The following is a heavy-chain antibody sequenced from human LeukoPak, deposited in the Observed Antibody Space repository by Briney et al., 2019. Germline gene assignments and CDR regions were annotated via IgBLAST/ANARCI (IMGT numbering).Heavy chain of an antibody. J-gene: IGHJ6*02. CDR1: GFTFSRFG. Sequence: GGSLRLSCAASGFTFSRFGIHWVRQAPGKGLEWVAIVWYDGSNKYYADSVKGRFTISRDNSKNTLYLQMNSLRAEDTAVYYCARDVVAATQTFSYGIDVWGQGTTVTVSS. CDR3: ARDVVAATQTFSYGIDV. CDR2: VWYDGSNK. D-gene: IGHD2-15*01. V-gene: IGHV3-33*01.